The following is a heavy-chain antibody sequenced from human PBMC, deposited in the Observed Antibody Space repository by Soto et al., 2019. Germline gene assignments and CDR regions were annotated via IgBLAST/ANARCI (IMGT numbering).Heavy chain of an antibody. Sequence: EVQLVQSGAEVKKPGESLKISCKGSGYSFTSYWIGWVRQMPGKGLEWMGIIYPGHSDTSYSPTFQDQITISADKSISTAYLKSSSMNAPDTAMHYGAGHLSSTSPDYGGQGTLVTVSS. CDR1: GYSFTSYW. D-gene: IGHD2-2*01. CDR2: IYPGHSDT. J-gene: IGHJ4*02. CDR3: AGHLSSTSPDY. V-gene: IGHV5-51*01.